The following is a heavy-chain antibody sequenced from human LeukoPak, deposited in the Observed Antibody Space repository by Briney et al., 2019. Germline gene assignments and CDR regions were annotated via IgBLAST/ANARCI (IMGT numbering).Heavy chain of an antibody. V-gene: IGHV3-23*01. J-gene: IGHJ4*02. CDR3: AKPLEKYTYGGNFDY. CDR1: GFTFSSYA. Sequence: GGSLRLSCAASGFTFSSYAMSWVRQAPGKGLAWVSVISSSADSTYYADSVKGRFTISRDNSKNTLYLQMNNLRAEDTAVYYCAKPLEKYTYGGNFDYWGQGILVTVSS. D-gene: IGHD4-23*01. CDR2: ISSSADST.